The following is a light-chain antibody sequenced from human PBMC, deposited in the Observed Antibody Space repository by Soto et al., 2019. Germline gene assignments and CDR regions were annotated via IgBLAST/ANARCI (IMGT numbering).Light chain of an antibody. J-gene: IGLJ1*01. CDR1: SSDVGGYNY. V-gene: IGLV2-14*01. CDR2: DVS. Sequence: QSVLTQPASVSGSPGQSITISCTGTSSDVGGYNYVSWYQQHPGKAPKLMIYDVSNRPSGVSNRFSGSKSGNTASLTIPGLQAEDEAAYYCNSYTSSSTYVFGTGTKVTVL. CDR3: NSYTSSSTYV.